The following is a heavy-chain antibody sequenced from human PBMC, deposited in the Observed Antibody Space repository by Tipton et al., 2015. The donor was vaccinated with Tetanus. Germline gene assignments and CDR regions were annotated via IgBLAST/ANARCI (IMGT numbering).Heavy chain of an antibody. CDR2: ISYDGSKN. CDR3: AREWTSTVTSKYDY. J-gene: IGHJ4*02. CDR1: GVAFSSFA. D-gene: IGHD4-17*01. Sequence: SLRLSCAASGVAFSSFAMHWVRQAPGKGLEWVAAISYDGSKNNYADSVKGRFTISRDNSKNMLYLQMNSLTTEDTAVYYCAREWTSTVTSKYDYWGQGTLVTVSS. V-gene: IGHV3-30*04.